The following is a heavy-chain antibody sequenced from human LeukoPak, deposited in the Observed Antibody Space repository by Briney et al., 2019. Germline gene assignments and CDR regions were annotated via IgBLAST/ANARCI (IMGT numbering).Heavy chain of an antibody. V-gene: IGHV4-59*01. D-gene: IGHD2-15*01. CDR1: GGSISSYY. Sequence: SETLSLTCTVSGGSISSYYWSWIRQPPGKGLEWIGYIYYSGSTNYNPSLKSRVTISVDTSKNQLPLKLSSVTAADTAVYYCARYWDYSGAFDIWGQGTMVTVSS. CDR2: IYYSGST. J-gene: IGHJ3*02. CDR3: ARYWDYSGAFDI.